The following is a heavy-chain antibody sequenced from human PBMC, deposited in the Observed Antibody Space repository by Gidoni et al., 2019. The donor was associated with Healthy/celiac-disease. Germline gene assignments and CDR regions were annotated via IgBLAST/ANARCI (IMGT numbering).Heavy chain of an antibody. CDR1: GFTCSSYW. CDR3: ARVRSHDYGDYES. V-gene: IGHV3-7*01. CDR2: IKQDGSEK. D-gene: IGHD4-17*01. Sequence: EVQLVESGGGLVQPGGSLRLSCAAAGFTCSSYWMSWVRQAPGKGLEWVANIKQDGSEKSYVDSVKGRFTISRDNAKTSLYLQMNSLRAEDTAVYYCARVRSHDYGDYESWGQGTLVTVSS. J-gene: IGHJ5*02.